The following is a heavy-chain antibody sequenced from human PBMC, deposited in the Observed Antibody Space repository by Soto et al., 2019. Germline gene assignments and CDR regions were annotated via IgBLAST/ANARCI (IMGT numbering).Heavy chain of an antibody. CDR3: ARDQAEWLSTPNYFDY. CDR1: GFTFSSYS. D-gene: IGHD3-3*01. V-gene: IGHV3-48*01. CDR2: ISSSSTTI. J-gene: IGHJ4*02. Sequence: GGSLRLSCAASGFTFSSYSMNWVRQAPGKGLEWVSYISSSSTTIYYADSVKGRFTISRDNARNSLYLQMNSLRAEDTAVYYCARDQAEWLSTPNYFDYWGRGTLVTVSS.